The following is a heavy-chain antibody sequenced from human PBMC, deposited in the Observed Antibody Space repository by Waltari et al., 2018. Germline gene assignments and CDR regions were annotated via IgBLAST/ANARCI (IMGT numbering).Heavy chain of an antibody. CDR3: AKGRYFYDSSGQASSFDY. Sequence: EVQLVESGGGLVQPGRSLRLSCAASGFTFDDYAIHLVRQGPGKGLEWVSGISWNSYSIGYGDSVKGRFTISRDNAKNSLYLQMNSLRAEDTALYYCAKGRYFYDSSGQASSFDYWGQGTLVTVSS. J-gene: IGHJ4*02. D-gene: IGHD3-22*01. CDR2: ISWNSYSI. CDR1: GFTFDDYA. V-gene: IGHV3-9*01.